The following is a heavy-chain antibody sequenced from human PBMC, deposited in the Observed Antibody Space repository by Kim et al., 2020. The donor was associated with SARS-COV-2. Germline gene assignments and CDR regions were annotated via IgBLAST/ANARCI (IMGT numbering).Heavy chain of an antibody. D-gene: IGHD4-17*01. Sequence: KYYSTSLKTRLTISKDTSKNQGVLTMTNIDPVDTATYYCARETTVTTLDYWGQGTLVTVSS. CDR2: K. V-gene: IGHV2-70*01. CDR3: ARETTVTTLDY. J-gene: IGHJ4*02.